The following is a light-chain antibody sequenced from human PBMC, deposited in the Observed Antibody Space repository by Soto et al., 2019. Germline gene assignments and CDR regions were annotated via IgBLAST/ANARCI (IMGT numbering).Light chain of an antibody. CDR1: QSICSY. J-gene: IGKJ2*01. V-gene: IGKV1-39*01. CDR3: QQSYTAPH. Sequence: DIQMTQSPSSLSASVGDRVTITSRASQSICSYLNWYQQKPAKAPKLLIHSATILQGGVPSRFSGSESGTDVPLTITNLQPGDFATFFWQQSYTAPHFGQGTKLVIK. CDR2: SAT.